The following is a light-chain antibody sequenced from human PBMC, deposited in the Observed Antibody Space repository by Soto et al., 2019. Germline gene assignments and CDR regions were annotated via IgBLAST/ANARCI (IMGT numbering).Light chain of an antibody. J-gene: IGLJ7*01. Sequence: QPVLTQPPSASGTPGQRVTVSCSGGSSNIGTNYVYWYKQLPGAAPTLLIYRNNQRPSGVPDRFFGSKSGTSASLAISGLRCEDEAEYYCASWDDSLGGSVVFGGGTQLTVL. CDR1: SSNIGTNY. V-gene: IGLV1-47*01. CDR2: RNN. CDR3: ASWDDSLGGSVV.